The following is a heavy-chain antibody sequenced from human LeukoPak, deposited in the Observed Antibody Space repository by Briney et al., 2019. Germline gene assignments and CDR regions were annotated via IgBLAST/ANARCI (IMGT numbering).Heavy chain of an antibody. J-gene: IGHJ6*02. CDR3: AKGIYSGSYRGYYGMDV. D-gene: IGHD1-26*01. V-gene: IGHV3-30*18. Sequence: GGSLRLSCAASGFTFSSYGMHWVRQAPGKGLEWVAVISYDGSNKYYADSVKGRFTISRDNSKNTLYLQMNSLRAEDTAVYYCAKGIYSGSYRGYYGMDVWGQGTTVTVSS. CDR1: GFTFSSYG. CDR2: ISYDGSNK.